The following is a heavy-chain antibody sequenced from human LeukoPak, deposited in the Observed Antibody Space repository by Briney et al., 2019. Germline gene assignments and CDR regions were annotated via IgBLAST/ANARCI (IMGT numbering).Heavy chain of an antibody. CDR3: ARGYYDILTGYSGYNFDY. J-gene: IGHJ4*02. Sequence: PSETLSLTCAVSGYSISSGYYWGWIRQPPGKGLEWIGSIYHSGSTYYNPSLKSRVTISVDTSKNQFSLKLSSVTAADTAVYYCARGYYDILTGYSGYNFDYWGQGTLVTVSS. V-gene: IGHV4-38-2*01. D-gene: IGHD3-9*01. CDR1: GYSISSGYY. CDR2: IYHSGST.